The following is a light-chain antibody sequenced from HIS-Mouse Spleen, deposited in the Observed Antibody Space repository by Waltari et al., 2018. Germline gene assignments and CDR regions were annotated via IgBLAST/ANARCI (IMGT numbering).Light chain of an antibody. CDR3: SSYTSSSTLV. CDR2: DVS. J-gene: IGLJ2*01. V-gene: IGLV2-14*03. CDR1: SSDVGGYNY. Sequence: QSALPQPASVSGSPGQSITLACTVTSSDVGGYNYVSWYQQHPGKAPKLMIYDVSNRPSGVSNRYSGSKSGNTASLTISGLQAEDEADYYCSSYTSSSTLVFGGGTKLTVL.